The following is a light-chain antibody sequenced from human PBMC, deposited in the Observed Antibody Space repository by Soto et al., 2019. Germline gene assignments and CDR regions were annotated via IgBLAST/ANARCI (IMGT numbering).Light chain of an antibody. Sequence: VLTQSPATLSLSPGERATLSCRASLNVNSYLAWYQQKPGQAPRLLIYDASNRAAGIPARFSGSGSGTDFTLTISSLEPEDFAIYYCHQRYNWPRVTFGQGTRLE. CDR3: HQRYNWPRVT. CDR2: DAS. V-gene: IGKV3-11*01. J-gene: IGKJ5*01. CDR1: LNVNSY.